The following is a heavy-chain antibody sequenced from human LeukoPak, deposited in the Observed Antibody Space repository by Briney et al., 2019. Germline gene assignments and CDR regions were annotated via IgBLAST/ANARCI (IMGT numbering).Heavy chain of an antibody. CDR2: IIPIFGTA. CDR3: ASSKDYHDSSGYARTLDY. Sequence: SVKASCKASRGTFSSYAISWVRQAPGQGLEWMGGIIPIFGTANYAQKFQGRVTITADESTSTAYMELSSLRSEDTAIYYCASSKDYHDSSGYARTLDYWGQGTLVTVSS. CDR1: RGTFSSYA. D-gene: IGHD3-22*01. V-gene: IGHV1-69*13. J-gene: IGHJ4*02.